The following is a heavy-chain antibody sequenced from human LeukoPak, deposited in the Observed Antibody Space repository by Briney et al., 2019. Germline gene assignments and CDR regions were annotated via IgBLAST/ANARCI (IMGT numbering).Heavy chain of an antibody. CDR3: ARDDYSSSSIWFDP. CDR1: GYTFTSYG. J-gene: IGHJ5*02. D-gene: IGHD6-6*01. V-gene: IGHV1-18*01. Sequence: ASVKVSCKASGYTFTSYGISWVRQAPGQGLEWMGWISAYNGNTNYAQKLQGRVTMTTDTSTSPAYVELRSLRSDDTAVYYCARDDYSSSSIWFDPWGQGTLVTVSS. CDR2: ISAYNGNT.